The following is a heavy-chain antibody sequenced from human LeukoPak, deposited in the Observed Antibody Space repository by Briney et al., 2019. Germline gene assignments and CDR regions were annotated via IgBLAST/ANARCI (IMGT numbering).Heavy chain of an antibody. V-gene: IGHV3-48*01. CDR3: ARAGGQFYYGSGTTGGYFDY. J-gene: IGHJ4*02. CDR1: GFTFSSYS. D-gene: IGHD3-10*01. CDR2: ISSSSSTI. Sequence: GGSLRLSCAASGFTFSSYSMNWVRQAPGKGLEWVSYISSSSSTIYYADSVKGRFTISRDNSKNTLYLQMNSLRAEDSAVYYCARAGGQFYYGSGTTGGYFDYWGQGTLVTVSS.